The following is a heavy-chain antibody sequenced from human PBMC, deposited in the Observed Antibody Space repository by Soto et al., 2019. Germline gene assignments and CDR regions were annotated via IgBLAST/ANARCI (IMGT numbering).Heavy chain of an antibody. CDR1: GFTVNRGW. V-gene: IGHV3-7*03. D-gene: IGHD3-16*01. CDR3: ARDADYFGGTLWYDGYDM. CDR2: NKFDGSQK. Sequence: GASVRLFCTASGFTVNRGWRNWIRQAPGKGGEWVAENKFDGSQKSYVDSVKGRFTIPRDNAENSLHLQMDSLRAEDTGVYYCARDADYFGGTLWYDGYDMGARGTMVTVSS. J-gene: IGHJ3*02.